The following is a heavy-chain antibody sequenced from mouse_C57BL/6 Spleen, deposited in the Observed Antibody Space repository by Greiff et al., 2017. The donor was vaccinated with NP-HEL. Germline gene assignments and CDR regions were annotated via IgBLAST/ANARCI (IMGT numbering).Heavy chain of an antibody. Sequence: EVQVVESEGGLVQPGSSMKLSCTASGFTFSDYYMAWVRQVPEKGLEWVANINYDGSSTYYLDTLKSRFIISRDNAKNILYLQMSSLKSEDTATYYCARDQGIYDGYYGFDYWGQGTTLTVSS. V-gene: IGHV5-16*01. CDR2: INYDGSST. D-gene: IGHD2-3*01. J-gene: IGHJ2*01. CDR3: ARDQGIYDGYYGFDY. CDR1: GFTFSDYY.